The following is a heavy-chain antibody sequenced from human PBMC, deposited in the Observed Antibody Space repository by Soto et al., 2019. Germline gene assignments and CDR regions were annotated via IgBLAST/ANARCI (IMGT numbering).Heavy chain of an antibody. V-gene: IGHV1-2*02. CDR2: ISPVTGGA. D-gene: IGHD1-7*01. Sequence: QVQLVQSGAEVKKPGASVKVSCKASGYTFTGHYIHWVRQAPGQGPEWMGEISPVTGGAKYAQKFQGRVTMTRDTSITTVYMELTNLRPDDTAVYYCGRGRSGELVVFYWGQGTLVSVSS. J-gene: IGHJ4*02. CDR1: GYTFTGHY. CDR3: GRGRSGELVVFY.